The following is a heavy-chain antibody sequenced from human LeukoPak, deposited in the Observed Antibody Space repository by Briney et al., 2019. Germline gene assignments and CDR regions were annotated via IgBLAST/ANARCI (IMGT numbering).Heavy chain of an antibody. V-gene: IGHV4-59*01. CDR1: GGSISSYY. J-gene: IGHJ4*02. Sequence: SETLSLTCTVSGGSISSYYWSWIRQPPGKGLEWIGYIYYSGSTNYNPSLKSRATISVDTSKNQFSLKLSSVTAADTAVYYCARALTARRENHFDYWGQGTLVTGSS. D-gene: IGHD1-14*01. CDR2: IYYSGST. CDR3: ARALTARRENHFDY.